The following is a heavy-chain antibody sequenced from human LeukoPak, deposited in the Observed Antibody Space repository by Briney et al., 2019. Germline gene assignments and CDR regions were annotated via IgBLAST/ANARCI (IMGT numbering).Heavy chain of an antibody. J-gene: IGHJ5*02. CDR3: ARSKTTIDDRLFDP. V-gene: IGHV4-59*08. D-gene: IGHD1-1*01. Sequence: SETLSLTCTVSGGSISSYYWSWIRQPPGKGLEWIGYIYYSGSTNYNPSLKSRVTISVDTSKNQFSLKLSSVTAADTSVYYCARSKTTIDDRLFDPWGQGTLVTVSS. CDR1: GGSISSYY. CDR2: IYYSGST.